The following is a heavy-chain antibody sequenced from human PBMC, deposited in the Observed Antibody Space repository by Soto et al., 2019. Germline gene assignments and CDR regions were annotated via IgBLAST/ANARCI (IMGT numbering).Heavy chain of an antibody. V-gene: IGHV4-4*07. Sequence: PWETLSLTCTVSGGSISSYYWSWIRQPAGKGLEWIGHIYSGGSSDYNPSLKSRVTMSVDTSKNQFSLKVRSVTAADTAVYYCARGGDSSGYYYASDYWSQGTLVTVSS. J-gene: IGHJ4*02. CDR2: IYSGGSS. CDR3: ARGGDSSGYYYASDY. CDR1: GGSISSYY. D-gene: IGHD3-22*01.